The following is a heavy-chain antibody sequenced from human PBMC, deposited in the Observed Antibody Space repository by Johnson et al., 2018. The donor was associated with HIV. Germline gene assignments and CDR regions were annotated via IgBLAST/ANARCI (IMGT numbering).Heavy chain of an antibody. CDR1: GFTVRNRY. Sequence: MQLVESGGGWTQPGGSLRLSCAASGFTVRNRYMGWVRQAPGEGLQWVSHILNVGGTDYADSVKGRFTISRDNSENTLNLQMNSLRGEDTAVYYCATSSLGWGLDGFDIWGRGTMVTVSS. D-gene: IGHD3-16*01. J-gene: IGHJ3*02. CDR2: ILNVGGT. V-gene: IGHV3-53*01. CDR3: ATSSLGWGLDGFDI.